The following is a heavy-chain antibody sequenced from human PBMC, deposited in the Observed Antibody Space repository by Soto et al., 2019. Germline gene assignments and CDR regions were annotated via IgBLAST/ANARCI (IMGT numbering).Heavy chain of an antibody. V-gene: IGHV1-18*01. Sequence: QVQLVQSGTGVKKPGASVKVSCRASGYTFTSYGVTWVRQAPGQGLEWMGWISPFNGNTNYAQTFQGRVTMTTDTSTSTAYMELRGLRSDDTAVYYCARGRLKYFDYWGQGALVTVTS. CDR3: ARGRLKYFDY. CDR2: ISPFNGNT. CDR1: GYTFTSYG. J-gene: IGHJ4*02.